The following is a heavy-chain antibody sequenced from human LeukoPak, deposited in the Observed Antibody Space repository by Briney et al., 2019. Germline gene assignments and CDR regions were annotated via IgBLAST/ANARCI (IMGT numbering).Heavy chain of an antibody. D-gene: IGHD3-22*01. Sequence: PSETLSLTCTVSGGSISSSTYYWGWIRQPPGKGLEWIGSIYYSGNTYYNPSLKSRVTISVDTSKNQSSLKLSSVTAADTAVYYCARQWFYWGQGTLVTVSS. CDR1: GGSISSSTYY. V-gene: IGHV4-39*01. J-gene: IGHJ4*02. CDR2: IYYSGNT. CDR3: ARQWFY.